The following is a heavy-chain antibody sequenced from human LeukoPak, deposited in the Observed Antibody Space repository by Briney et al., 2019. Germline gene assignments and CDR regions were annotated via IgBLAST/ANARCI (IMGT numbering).Heavy chain of an antibody. CDR1: GYTFTGYY. CDR3: ARVVGIAVAGILDY. Sequence: ASVKVSCKASGYTFTGYYMHWVRQAPGQGLEWMGWINPSSGGTNYAQKFQGRVTMTRDTSISTAYMELSRLRSDDTAVYYCARVVGIAVAGILDYWGQGTLVTVSS. D-gene: IGHD6-19*01. J-gene: IGHJ4*02. V-gene: IGHV1-2*02. CDR2: INPSSGGT.